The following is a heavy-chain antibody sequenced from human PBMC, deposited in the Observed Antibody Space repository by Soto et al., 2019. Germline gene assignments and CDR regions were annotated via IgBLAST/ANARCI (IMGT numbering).Heavy chain of an antibody. D-gene: IGHD6-19*01. Sequence: EVQLVESGGGLVQPGGSLRLSCAASGFTFSSYDMHWVRQATGKGLEWVSAIGTAGDTYYPGSVKGRFTISRENAKNSLYLQMTSLRAGDTAVYYCASGQWLVRGVDYYYSYGMDVWGQGTTVTVSS. CDR2: IGTAGDT. CDR1: GFTFSSYD. V-gene: IGHV3-13*01. J-gene: IGHJ6*02. CDR3: ASGQWLVRGVDYYYSYGMDV.